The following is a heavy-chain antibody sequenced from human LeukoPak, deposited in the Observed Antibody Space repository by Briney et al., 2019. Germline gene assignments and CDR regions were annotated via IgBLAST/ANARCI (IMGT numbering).Heavy chain of an antibody. J-gene: IGHJ4*02. Sequence: ASVKVSCKVFGYTLTELSMHWVRQAPGKGLEWMGGFDPEDGETIYAQKFQGRVTMTEDTSTDTAYMELSSLRSEDTAVYYCATGGSGWYLVDYWGQGTLVTVSS. CDR1: GYTLTELS. D-gene: IGHD6-19*01. CDR3: ATGGSGWYLVDY. V-gene: IGHV1-24*01. CDR2: FDPEDGET.